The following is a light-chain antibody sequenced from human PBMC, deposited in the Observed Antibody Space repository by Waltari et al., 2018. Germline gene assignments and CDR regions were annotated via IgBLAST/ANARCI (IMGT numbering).Light chain of an antibody. Sequence: DIQMTQSPSSLSASVGDRVTVTCRASQGVNKDLSWYRQKPGKAPTLLIYAASSLQTGVSSRFSGSGSGTDFTLTISSLQPEDVATYYCQQDYTSPYSFGQGTKVDIK. J-gene: IGKJ2*03. V-gene: IGKV1-27*01. CDR3: QQDYTSPYS. CDR1: QGVNKD. CDR2: AAS.